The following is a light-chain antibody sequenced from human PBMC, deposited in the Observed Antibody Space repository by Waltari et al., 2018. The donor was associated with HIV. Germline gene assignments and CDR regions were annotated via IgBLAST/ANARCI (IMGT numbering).Light chain of an antibody. V-gene: IGLV2-23*02. Sequence: SALTQPASVSASPGQSITISCAGTSSAVGSYSLVSWYQPHPDKAPTLIIYEVTKRPSGISNRFSGSKSGNTASLTSSGLQAEDEADYYCCSYAGSSTWVFGGGTKLTVL. CDR3: CSYAGSSTWV. J-gene: IGLJ3*02. CDR2: EVT. CDR1: SSAVGSYSL.